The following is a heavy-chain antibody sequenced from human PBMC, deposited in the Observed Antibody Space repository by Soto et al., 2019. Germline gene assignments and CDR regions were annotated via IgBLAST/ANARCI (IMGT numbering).Heavy chain of an antibody. CDR1: RFTFGDYP. D-gene: IGHD2-21*02. CDR3: AKNAATPFGDCVFDR. J-gene: IGHJ5*02. V-gene: IGHV3-23*04. CDR2: ISDTSIDT. Sequence: EVQLVESGGALVQPGGSLRLSCVASRFTFGDYPMNWVRQAPGQGLEWVSGISDTSIDTYYADSVKGRFTISRDNSQSMLFLHMSSLRAEDPALYYCAKNAATPFGDCVFDRWGQGTLVTVSS.